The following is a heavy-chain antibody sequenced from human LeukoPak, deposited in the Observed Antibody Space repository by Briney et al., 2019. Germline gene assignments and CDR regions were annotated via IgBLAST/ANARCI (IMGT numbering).Heavy chain of an antibody. CDR1: GYTFTGYY. CDR3: GRKSAARKTSEFDY. Sequence: ASVKVSCKASGYTFTGYYIHWVRLAPGQGLEWMGWINPNSGGTNYAQTFQGRVTMTRDTSISTAYMELSRLTFDDTAVYYCGRKSAARKTSEFDYWGQGTLVTVSS. J-gene: IGHJ4*02. CDR2: INPNSGGT. V-gene: IGHV1-2*02. D-gene: IGHD6-6*01.